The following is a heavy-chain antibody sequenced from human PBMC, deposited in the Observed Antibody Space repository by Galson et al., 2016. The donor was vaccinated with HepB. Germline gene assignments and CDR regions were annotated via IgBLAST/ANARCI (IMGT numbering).Heavy chain of an antibody. D-gene: IGHD3-3*01. V-gene: IGHV1-46*01. CDR2: INPSGTIT. CDR3: ARGDILRFLEWSQDAMDA. J-gene: IGHJ6*02. CDR1: GFTFSSYY. Sequence: SVKVSCKASGFTFSSYYMHWVRQAPGQGLEWMGIINPSGTITTYAQKFQGRVSMTRDTSTSTVHMDLSSLRSEDTAVYYCARGDILRFLEWSQDAMDAWGLGTTVTVSS.